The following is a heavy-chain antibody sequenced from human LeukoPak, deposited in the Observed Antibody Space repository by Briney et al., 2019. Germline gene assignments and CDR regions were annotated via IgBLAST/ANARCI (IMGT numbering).Heavy chain of an antibody. V-gene: IGHV1-18*01. CDR2: ISAYNGNT. CDR3: ARDTYYDILTGYGY. Sequence: ASVKVSCKASGYTFTSYGISWVRQAPGQGLEWMGWISAYNGNTNYAQKLQGRVTMTTDTSTSTAYMELRSLRSDDTAVYYCARDTYYDILTGYGYWGQGALVTVSS. D-gene: IGHD3-9*01. J-gene: IGHJ4*02. CDR1: GYTFTSYG.